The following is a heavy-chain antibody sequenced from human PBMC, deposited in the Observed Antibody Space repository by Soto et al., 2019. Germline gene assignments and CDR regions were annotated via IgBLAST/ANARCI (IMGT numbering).Heavy chain of an antibody. Sequence: SETLSLTCAVYGGSFSGYYWSWIRQPPGKGLEWIGEINHSGSTNYNPSLKSRVTISVDTSKNQFSLKLSSVTAADTAVYYCARGLLWFGELSNPFDYWGQGTLVTVSS. V-gene: IGHV4-34*01. J-gene: IGHJ4*02. CDR1: GGSFSGYY. CDR3: ARGLLWFGELSNPFDY. CDR2: INHSGST. D-gene: IGHD3-10*01.